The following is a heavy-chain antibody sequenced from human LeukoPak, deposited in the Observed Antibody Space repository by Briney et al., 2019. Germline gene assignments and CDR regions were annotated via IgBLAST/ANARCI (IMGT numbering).Heavy chain of an antibody. Sequence: ASVKVSCKASGYTFTGYYMHWVRQAPGQGLEWMGWINPNSGGTNYAQKFQGRVTMTRDTSISTAYMELSRLRSDDTAVYYCARGSYYYDSSGYYYSGMYGAFDIWGQGTMVTVSS. J-gene: IGHJ3*02. CDR1: GYTFTGYY. V-gene: IGHV1-2*02. CDR2: INPNSGGT. CDR3: ARGSYYYDSSGYYYSGMYGAFDI. D-gene: IGHD3-22*01.